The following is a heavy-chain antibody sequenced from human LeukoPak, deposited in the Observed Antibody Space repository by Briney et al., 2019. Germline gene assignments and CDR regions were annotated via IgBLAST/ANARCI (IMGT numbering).Heavy chain of an antibody. Sequence: PGGSLRLSCAASGFTFSDYSMNWVRQAPGKGLEWVSYISFSVNTKYYGDSVKGRFTISRDNSKNTLYLQMNSLRAEDTAVYYCARDSRGSSWGQFDYWGQGTLVTVSS. V-gene: IGHV3-48*01. D-gene: IGHD6-13*01. CDR2: ISFSVNTK. CDR1: GFTFSDYS. J-gene: IGHJ4*02. CDR3: ARDSRGSSWGQFDY.